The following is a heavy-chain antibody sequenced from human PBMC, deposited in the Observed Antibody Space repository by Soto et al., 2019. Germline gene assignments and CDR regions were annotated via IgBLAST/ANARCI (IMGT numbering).Heavy chain of an antibody. Sequence: SATLSLTCTLSGDSINGYFWSWTRQPAGKGLEWIGRIYTNGCTNYNPSLKIRVAMSIYASKNQFSLMLTSVTAADTAVYYCAREGTDYFDYWGQGTLVTVSS. D-gene: IGHD2-21*02. V-gene: IGHV4-4*07. J-gene: IGHJ4*02. CDR3: AREGTDYFDY. CDR2: IYTNGCT. CDR1: GDSINGYF.